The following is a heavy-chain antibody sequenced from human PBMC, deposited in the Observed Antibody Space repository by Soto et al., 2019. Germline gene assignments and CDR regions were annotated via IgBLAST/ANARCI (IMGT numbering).Heavy chain of an antibody. CDR2: ISYDGSNK. Sequence: GGSLRLSCAASGFTFSSYAMHWVRQAPGKGLEWVAVISYDGSNKYYADSVKGRFTISRDNSKNTLYLQMNSLRAEDTAVYYCARDWYYYDSSGYYPSFPDYWGQGTLVTVS. CDR1: GFTFSSYA. J-gene: IGHJ4*02. CDR3: ARDWYYYDSSGYYPSFPDY. V-gene: IGHV3-30-3*01. D-gene: IGHD3-22*01.